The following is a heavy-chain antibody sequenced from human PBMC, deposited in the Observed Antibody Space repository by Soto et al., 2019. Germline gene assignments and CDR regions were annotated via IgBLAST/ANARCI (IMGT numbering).Heavy chain of an antibody. D-gene: IGHD3-10*01. CDR2: INAGNGNT. V-gene: IGHV1-3*01. CDR3: AREIGGYYGSGSYYMAYYFDY. CDR1: GYTFTSYA. J-gene: IGHJ4*02. Sequence: EASVKVSCKASGYTFTSYAMHWVRQAPGQRLEWMGWINAGNGNTKYSQKFQGRVTITRDTSASTAYMELSSLRSEDTAVYYCAREIGGYYGSGSYYMAYYFDYWGQGTLVTVSS.